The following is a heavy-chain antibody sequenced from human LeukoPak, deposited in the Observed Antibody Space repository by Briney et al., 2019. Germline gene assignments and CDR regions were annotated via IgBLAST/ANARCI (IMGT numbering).Heavy chain of an antibody. CDR3: ARVPVEYSSSHPYYYYMDV. Sequence: GGSLRLSCAASGFTFSSYAMHWVRQAPGKGLEWVAVISYDGSNKYYADSVKGRFTISRDNAKNSLYLQMNSLRAEDTAVYYCARVPVEYSSSHPYYYYMDVWGKGTTVTVSS. D-gene: IGHD6-6*01. J-gene: IGHJ6*03. CDR2: ISYDGSNK. CDR1: GFTFSSYA. V-gene: IGHV3-30-3*01.